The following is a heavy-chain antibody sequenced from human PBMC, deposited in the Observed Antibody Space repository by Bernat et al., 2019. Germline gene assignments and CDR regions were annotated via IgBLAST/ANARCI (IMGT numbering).Heavy chain of an antibody. J-gene: IGHJ4*02. CDR1: GFTFSSYG. CDR2: IRYDGSNK. V-gene: IGHV3-30*02. Sequence: QVQLVESGGGVVQPGVSLRLSCAASGFTFSSYGMHWVRQAPGKGLEWVAFIRYDGSNKYYADSVKGRFTISRDKSKNTLYLQMNSLRAEDTAVYYCAKAPSYDSSGFFDYWGQGTLVTVSS. D-gene: IGHD3-22*01. CDR3: AKAPSYDSSGFFDY.